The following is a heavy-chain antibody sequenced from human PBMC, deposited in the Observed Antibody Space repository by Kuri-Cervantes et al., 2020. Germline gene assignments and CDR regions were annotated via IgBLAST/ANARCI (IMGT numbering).Heavy chain of an antibody. CDR3: AKSAISGVVTPYYYYYGMDV. D-gene: IGHD3-3*01. V-gene: IGHV3-13*01. CDR1: GFTFSSYD. CDR2: IGTAGDT. Sequence: GGSLRLSCAASGFTFSSYDMHWVRQATGKGLEWVSAIGTAGDTYYPGSVKGRFTISRDNSKNTLYLQMNSLRAEDTAVYYCAKSAISGVVTPYYYYYGMDVWGQGTTVTVSS. J-gene: IGHJ6*02.